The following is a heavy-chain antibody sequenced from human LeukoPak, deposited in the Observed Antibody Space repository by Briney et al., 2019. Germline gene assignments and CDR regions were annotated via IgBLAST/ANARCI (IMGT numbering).Heavy chain of an antibody. CDR3: ARLTSRVSHISDY. CDR2: IYYSGST. V-gene: IGHV4-39*01. D-gene: IGHD2-21*01. CDR1: GGSISSSSYY. Sequence: PSETLSLTCTVSGGSISSSSYYWGWIRQPPGKGLEWIGSIYYSGSTYYNPSLKSRVTISVDTSKNQFSLKLSSVTAADTAVYYCARLTSRVSHISDYWGQGTLVTVSS. J-gene: IGHJ4*02.